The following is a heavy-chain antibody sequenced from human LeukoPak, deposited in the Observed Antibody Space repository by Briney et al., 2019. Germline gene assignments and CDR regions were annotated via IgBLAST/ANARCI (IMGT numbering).Heavy chain of an antibody. J-gene: IGHJ5*02. CDR1: GYRFTTYW. D-gene: IGHD6-19*01. CDR3: ARHTLSGWYYNWFDP. V-gene: IGHV5-51*01. Sequence: GESLKISCQGSGYRFTTYWIGWVRQMPGKGLEWMGIIYPADSDTRYSPSFRGQVTISADKSISTAYLQWSSLKASDTAMYYCARHTLSGWYYNWFDPWGQGTLVTVSS. CDR2: IYPADSDT.